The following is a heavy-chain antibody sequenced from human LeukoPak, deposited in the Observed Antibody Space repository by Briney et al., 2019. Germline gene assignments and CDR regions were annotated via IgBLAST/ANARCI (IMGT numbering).Heavy chain of an antibody. CDR3: VRGSDYFHFDY. CDR1: GYIFTNYW. V-gene: IGHV5-51*01. Sequence: GESLKISCKGSGYIFTNYWIGWVRQMPGKGQEWMGIIDPGDSDTKYSPSFQGQVIISADKSISTAYLQWISLKASDTAMYYCVRGSDYFHFDYWGQGSLVIVSS. J-gene: IGHJ4*02. D-gene: IGHD3-22*01. CDR2: IDPGDSDT.